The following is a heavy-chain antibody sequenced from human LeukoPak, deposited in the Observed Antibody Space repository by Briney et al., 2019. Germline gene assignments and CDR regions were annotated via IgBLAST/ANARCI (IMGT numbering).Heavy chain of an antibody. CDR2: ISGSGGST. V-gene: IGHV3-23*01. CDR3: AKEPSYCSGGSCYLDY. Sequence: GSLRLSCAASGFTFSSYAMSWVRQAPGKGLEWVSAISGSGGSTYYADSVKGRFTISRDNSKNTLYLQMNSLRAEDTAVYYCAKEPSYCSGGSCYLDYWGQGTLVTVSS. D-gene: IGHD2-15*01. CDR1: GFTFSSYA. J-gene: IGHJ4*02.